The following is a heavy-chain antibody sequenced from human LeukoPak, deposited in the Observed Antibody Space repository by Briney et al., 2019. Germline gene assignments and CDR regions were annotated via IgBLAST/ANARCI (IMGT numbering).Heavy chain of an antibody. CDR2: TSSSDAGT. D-gene: IGHD2-21*01. CDR3: AKAPVTSCRGAYCYPFDS. CDR1: GFTLSTYA. Sequence: GGSLRLSCADSGFTLSTYAMSWVRQTPGKGLEWVAATSSSDAGTYHADSVRGRFTISRDNSKNTLYLQMNSLRAEDAAEYFCAKAPVTSCRGAYCYPFDSWGQGTLVTVSS. V-gene: IGHV3-23*01. J-gene: IGHJ4*02.